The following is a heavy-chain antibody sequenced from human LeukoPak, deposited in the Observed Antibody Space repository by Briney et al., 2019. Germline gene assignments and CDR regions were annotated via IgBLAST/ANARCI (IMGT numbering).Heavy chain of an antibody. CDR1: GGSVSSGSYY. D-gene: IGHD6-6*01. Sequence: PSETLSLTCTVSGGSVSSGSYYWSWIRQPPGKGLEWIGYIYYTGSTNYNPSLKSRVTMFEDKSKNQFSLRLSSVTVADTAVYYCARHFAYSSSSYFDYWGQGSLVTVSS. V-gene: IGHV4-61*01. CDR2: IYYTGST. CDR3: ARHFAYSSSSYFDY. J-gene: IGHJ4*02.